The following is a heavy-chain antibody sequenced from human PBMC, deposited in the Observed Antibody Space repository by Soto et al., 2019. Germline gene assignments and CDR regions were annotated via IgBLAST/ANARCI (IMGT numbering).Heavy chain of an antibody. CDR1: GCSISSYY. V-gene: IGHV4-59*01. D-gene: IGHD5-12*01. CDR2: IYYSGST. J-gene: IGHJ6*03. CDR3: ARELRGPDPYYYMDV. Sequence: SETLSLTCTVSGCSISSYYWSWIRQPPGKGLEWIGYIYYSGSTNYNPSLKSRLTISVDTSKNQFSLKLSSVTAADTAVYYCARELRGPDPYYYMDVWGKGTTVTVSS.